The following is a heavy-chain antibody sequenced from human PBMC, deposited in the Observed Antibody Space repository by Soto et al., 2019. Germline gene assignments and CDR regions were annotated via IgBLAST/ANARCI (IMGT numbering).Heavy chain of an antibody. J-gene: IGHJ6*02. Sequence: QVQLVQSGAEVKKPGASVKVSCKASGYTFTSYVISWVRQAPGQGLEWMGWISAYNGNTNYAQKLQGRVTMTTDTATSTAYMELRSLRSDDTAVYYCARSYGTGGYYYYYGMDVWGQGTTVTVSS. CDR3: ARSYGTGGYYYYYGMDV. CDR1: GYTFTSYV. V-gene: IGHV1-18*01. CDR2: ISAYNGNT. D-gene: IGHD3-16*01.